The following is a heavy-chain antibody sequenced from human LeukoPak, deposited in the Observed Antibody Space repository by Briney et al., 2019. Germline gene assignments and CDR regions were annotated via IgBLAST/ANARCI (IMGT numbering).Heavy chain of an antibody. CDR3: ARVSSGYSYGPIDY. Sequence: EASVTLSFTASAGTFIIYAISWVRQAPGQGLEWKGGIIPIFGTANYAQKFQGRVTITADKSTSTAYMELSSLRSEDTAVYYCARVSSGYSYGPIDYWGQGTLVTVSS. V-gene: IGHV1-69*06. J-gene: IGHJ4*02. CDR1: AGTFIIYA. D-gene: IGHD5-18*01. CDR2: IIPIFGTA.